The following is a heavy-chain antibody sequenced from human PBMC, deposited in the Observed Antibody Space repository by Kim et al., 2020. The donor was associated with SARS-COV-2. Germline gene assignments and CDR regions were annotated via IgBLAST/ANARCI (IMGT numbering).Heavy chain of an antibody. D-gene: IGHD3-3*01. CDR1: GGSISSYY. CDR3: ARDSEYYDFWSGYHLGVDI. J-gene: IGHJ3*02. V-gene: IGHV4-4*07. Sequence: SETLSLTCTVSGGSISSYYWSWIRQPAGKGLEWIGRIYTSGSTNYNPSLKSRVTMSVDTSKNQFSLKLSSVTAADTAVYYCARDSEYYDFWSGYHLGVDIWGQGTKVTVS. CDR2: IYTSGST.